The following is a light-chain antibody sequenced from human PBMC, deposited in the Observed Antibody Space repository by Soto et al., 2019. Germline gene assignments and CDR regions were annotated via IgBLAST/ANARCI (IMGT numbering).Light chain of an antibody. CDR3: QQYGSSSWT. J-gene: IGKJ1*01. CDR2: GAS. Sequence: EIVLTQSPGTLSLSPGERATLSCRASQSVSSSYLAWYQQKPGQAPRLLIYGASSRATGIPDRFSGSGSATDFTLTISRLEPEDFAVYYCQQYGSSSWTFGKGTKVDIK. CDR1: QSVSSSY. V-gene: IGKV3-20*01.